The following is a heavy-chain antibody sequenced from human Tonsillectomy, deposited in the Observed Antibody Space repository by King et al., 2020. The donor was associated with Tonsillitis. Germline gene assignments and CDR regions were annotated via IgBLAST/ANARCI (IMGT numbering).Heavy chain of an antibody. Sequence: VQLVESGGGLVQPGGSLRLSCAASGFTFSDYWMHWVRQGPGKGLVWVSRIDGDGSSTTYPDSVKGRFTISRDNAKNTVYLQMNSLGADDTAVYYCARGAYSDYQIDYWGQGTLVTVSS. V-gene: IGHV3-74*01. CDR2: IDGDGSST. D-gene: IGHD4-11*01. J-gene: IGHJ4*02. CDR1: GFTFSDYW. CDR3: ARGAYSDYQIDY.